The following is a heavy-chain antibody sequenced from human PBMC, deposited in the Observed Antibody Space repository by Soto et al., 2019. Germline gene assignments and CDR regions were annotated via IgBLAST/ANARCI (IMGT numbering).Heavy chain of an antibody. CDR3: ARDKGAYCGGDCYSTWCDP. J-gene: IGHJ5*02. V-gene: IGHV1-18*01. CDR2: SSGYNGNT. Sequence: QVQLVQSGAEVKKPGASVKVSCKASGYTFTSYGISCVRQAPGQGLEWMGWSSGYNGNTNYAQKLQGRVTMTTDTSTSAAYMALRGLRSDDTAVYYCARDKGAYCGGDCYSTWCDPWGQGTLVTVSS. CDR1: GYTFTSYG. D-gene: IGHD2-21*02.